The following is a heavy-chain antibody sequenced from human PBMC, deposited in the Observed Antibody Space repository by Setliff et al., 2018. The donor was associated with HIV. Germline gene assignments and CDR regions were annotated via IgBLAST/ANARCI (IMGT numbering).Heavy chain of an antibody. CDR2: VYYGPDT. J-gene: IGHJ1*01. CDR1: GASITDGNYY. CDR3: GRGPRAASSGYFKD. D-gene: IGHD6-13*01. Sequence: PSETLSLTCTVSGASITDGNYYWSWIRQPPGKGLEWIGHVYYGPDTYYNPSLESRLTISMDTTNNQFSLMLTSVTAADTATYFCGRGPRAASSGYFKDWGQGTLVTVSS. V-gene: IGHV4-30-4*01.